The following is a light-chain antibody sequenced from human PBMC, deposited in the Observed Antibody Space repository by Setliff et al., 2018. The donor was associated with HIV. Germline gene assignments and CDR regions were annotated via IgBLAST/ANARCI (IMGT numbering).Light chain of an antibody. J-gene: IGLJ1*01. Sequence: QSALTQPASVSGSPGQSITISCTATGSDVGDYNYVSWYQQHPGEAPKLLIYDVSNQPSRVSNRFSGSKSGNTASLTISGLQAEDAAHYYCSSYAGSSTQVLGTGTKVTVL. CDR3: SSYAGSSTQV. CDR2: DVS. CDR1: GSDVGDYNY. V-gene: IGLV2-14*03.